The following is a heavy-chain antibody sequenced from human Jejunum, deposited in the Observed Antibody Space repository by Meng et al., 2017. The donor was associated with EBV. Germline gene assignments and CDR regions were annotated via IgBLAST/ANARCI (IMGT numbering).Heavy chain of an antibody. CDR2: IHPSGIA. Sequence: VQLPHWDAGLRLPSETLSLTCRVYGGYVSSLYWSWIRRPPRKGLEWIGQIHPSGIANYSPSLRSRVTISVETSKNEFSLKLSSVTAADTAVNYCSRGSDRAKAGIAWGQGTLVTVSS. J-gene: IGHJ4*02. CDR3: SRGSDRAKAGIA. V-gene: IGHV4-34*01. D-gene: IGHD6-19*01. CDR1: GGYVSSLY.